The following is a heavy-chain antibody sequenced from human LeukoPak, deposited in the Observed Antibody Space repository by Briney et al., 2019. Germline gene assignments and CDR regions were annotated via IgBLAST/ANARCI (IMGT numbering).Heavy chain of an antibody. Sequence: GRSLRLSCAASGFTFSSYGMHWVRQAPGKGLEWVAVISFDGSNQYYADSVKGRFTISRDNSKNTMYMQMNSLRAEDTAVYYCAKAFDYYGSGGGLDYWGQGTLVTVSS. CDR3: AKAFDYYGSGGGLDY. CDR2: ISFDGSNQ. D-gene: IGHD3-10*01. J-gene: IGHJ4*02. CDR1: GFTFSSYG. V-gene: IGHV3-30*18.